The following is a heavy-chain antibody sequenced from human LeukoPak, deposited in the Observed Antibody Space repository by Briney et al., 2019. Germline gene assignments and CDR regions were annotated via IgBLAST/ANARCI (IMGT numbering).Heavy chain of an antibody. D-gene: IGHD3-10*01. CDR1: GYTFTSYA. CDR2: INAGNGNT. V-gene: IGHV1-3*01. J-gene: IGHJ6*02. Sequence: GAPVKVSCKASGYTFTSYAMHWVRQAPGQRLEWMGWINAGNGNTKYSQKFQGRVTITRDTSASTAYMELSSLRSEDTAVYYCARVGMGKLLWFGELLPLYGMDVWGQGTTVTVSS. CDR3: ARVGMGKLLWFGELLPLYGMDV.